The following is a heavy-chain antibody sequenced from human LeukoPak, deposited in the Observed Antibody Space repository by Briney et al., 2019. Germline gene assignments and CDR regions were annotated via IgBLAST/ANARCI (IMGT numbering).Heavy chain of an antibody. J-gene: IGHJ6*04. V-gene: IGHV1-69*06. CDR1: GGTFSSYA. CDR2: IIPIFGTA. CDR3: ARDRSPLWFGEFETPYYYYGMDV. Sequence: GASVKVSCTASGGTFSSYAISWVRQAPGQGLEWMGGIIPIFGTANYAQKFQGRVTITADKSTSTAYMELSSLRSEDTAVYYCARDRSPLWFGEFETPYYYYGMDVWGKGTTVTVSS. D-gene: IGHD3-10*01.